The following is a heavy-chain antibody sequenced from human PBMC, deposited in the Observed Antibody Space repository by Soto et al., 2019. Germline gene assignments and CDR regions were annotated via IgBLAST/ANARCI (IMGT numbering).Heavy chain of an antibody. CDR1: GYTFTSYD. D-gene: IGHD6-6*01. J-gene: IGHJ5*02. Sequence: GSSVKVSCKASGYTFTSYDINWVRQATGQGLEWMGWMNPNSGNTGYAQKFQGRVTMTRNTSISTAYMELSSLRSEDTAVYYCARRGAARRGWFDTWGQGTLVTVSS. CDR3: ARRGAARRGWFDT. CDR2: MNPNSGNT. V-gene: IGHV1-8*01.